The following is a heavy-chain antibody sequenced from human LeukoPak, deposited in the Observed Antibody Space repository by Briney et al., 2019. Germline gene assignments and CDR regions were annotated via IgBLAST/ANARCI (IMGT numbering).Heavy chain of an antibody. D-gene: IGHD3-10*01. J-gene: IGHJ4*02. CDR2: ISSSSSYI. Sequence: PGGSLRLYCAASGFTFSSYSVNWVRQAPGKGLEWVSSISSSSSYIYYADSVKGRFTISRDNAKNSLYLQMNSLRAEDTAVYYCARESWFGEKYYFDYWGQGTLVTVSS. CDR1: GFTFSSYS. CDR3: ARESWFGEKYYFDY. V-gene: IGHV3-21*01.